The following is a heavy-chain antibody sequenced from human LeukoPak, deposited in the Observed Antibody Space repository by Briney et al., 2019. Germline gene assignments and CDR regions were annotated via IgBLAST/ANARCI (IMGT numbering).Heavy chain of an antibody. J-gene: IGHJ5*02. Sequence: SETLSLTCTVSGGSIISNIYWWDWVRLPPGKGLEWIGATFYTGRTFYNLSLKSRVTISADTSKNQFSLKLSSVTAADTAVYYCARGGATVTTNWFDPWGQGTLVTVSS. CDR3: ARGGATVTTNWFDP. V-gene: IGHV4-39*01. D-gene: IGHD4-17*01. CDR2: TFYTGRT. CDR1: GGSIISNIYW.